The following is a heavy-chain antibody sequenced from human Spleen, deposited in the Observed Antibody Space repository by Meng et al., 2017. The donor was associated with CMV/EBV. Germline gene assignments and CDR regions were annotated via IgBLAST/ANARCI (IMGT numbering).Heavy chain of an antibody. V-gene: IGHV4-34*01. Sequence: QVQLQQWGAGLLKPSETLSLTCAVYGGSFSGYYWSWIRQPPGKGLEWIGEINHSGSTNYNPSLKSRVTISVDTSKNQFSLKLSSVTAADTAVYYCARGEIVVVVARGGWFDTWGQGTLVTVSS. J-gene: IGHJ5*02. CDR3: ARGEIVVVVARGGWFDT. D-gene: IGHD2-15*01. CDR1: GGSFSGYY. CDR2: INHSGST.